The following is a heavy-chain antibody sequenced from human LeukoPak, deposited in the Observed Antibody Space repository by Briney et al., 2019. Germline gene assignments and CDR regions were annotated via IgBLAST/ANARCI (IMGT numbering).Heavy chain of an antibody. CDR1: GFTFRSYG. V-gene: IGHV3-74*01. CDR2: VNSDGSST. D-gene: IGHD6-13*01. J-gene: IGHJ4*02. Sequence: PGRSLRLSCTASGFTFRSYGMHWVRQAPGKGLVWVSRVNSDGSSTSYADSVKGRFTISRDNAKNTLYLQMNSLRAEDTAVYYCARAHGYSSSWRIDYWGQGTLVTVSS. CDR3: ARAHGYSSSWRIDY.